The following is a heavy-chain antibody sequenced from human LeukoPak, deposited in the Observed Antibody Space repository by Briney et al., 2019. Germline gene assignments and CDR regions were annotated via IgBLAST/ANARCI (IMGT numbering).Heavy chain of an antibody. CDR3: AKANYYDSSGYLSANHLFDY. CDR1: GFTFSSYA. J-gene: IGHJ4*02. Sequence: TGGSLRLSCAASGFTFSSYAMSWVRQAPGKGLEWVSAISGSGGSTYYADSVKGRFTISRDNSKNTLYLQMNSLRAEDTAVYYCAKANYYDSSGYLSANHLFDYWGQGTLVTVSS. CDR2: ISGSGGST. D-gene: IGHD3-22*01. V-gene: IGHV3-23*01.